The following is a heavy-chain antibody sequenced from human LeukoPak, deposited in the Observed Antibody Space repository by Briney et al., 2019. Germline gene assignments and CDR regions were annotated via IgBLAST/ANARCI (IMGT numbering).Heavy chain of an antibody. CDR1: GFIFSDYY. Sequence: GGSLRLSCAASGFIFSDYYMSWIRQTPGKGLEWISYISNSDNDIYYAGSVKGRFTISRDNTRNSLFLQMNSLRPDDTAVYYCASGSSSVGYWGQGTLVTVSP. D-gene: IGHD6-6*01. J-gene: IGHJ4*02. CDR2: ISNSDNDI. CDR3: ASGSSSVGY. V-gene: IGHV3-11*01.